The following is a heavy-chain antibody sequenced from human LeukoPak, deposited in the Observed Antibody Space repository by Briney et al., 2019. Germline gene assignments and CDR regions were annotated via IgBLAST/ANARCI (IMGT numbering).Heavy chain of an antibody. Sequence: SETLSLTCTVSGGSISSYYWSWIRQPPGKGLEWIGYIYYSGSTNYNPSLKSRVTISVDTSKNQFSLKLSSVTAADTAVYYCARHSYCSGGSCYSGGNFDYWGQGTLVTVSS. J-gene: IGHJ4*02. CDR2: IYYSGST. D-gene: IGHD2-15*01. V-gene: IGHV4-59*08. CDR3: ARHSYCSGGSCYSGGNFDY. CDR1: GGSISSYY.